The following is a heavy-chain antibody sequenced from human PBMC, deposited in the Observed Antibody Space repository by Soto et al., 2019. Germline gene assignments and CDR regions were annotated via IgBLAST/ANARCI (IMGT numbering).Heavy chain of an antibody. V-gene: IGHV1-2*04. CDR2: INPKSGGT. CDR3: ARGRSSGPYYFDY. J-gene: IGHJ4*02. CDR1: GYTFTGYY. Sequence: ASVKVSCKASGYTFTGYYMHWVRQAAGKGLEGMGWINPKSGGTNYAQKFQGWVTMTRDTSIRTAYMELSRLRSDDTAVYYCARGRSSGPYYFDYWGQGTLVTVSS.